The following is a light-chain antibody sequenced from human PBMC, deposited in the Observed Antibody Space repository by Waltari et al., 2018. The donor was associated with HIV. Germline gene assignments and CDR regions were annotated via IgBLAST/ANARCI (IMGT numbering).Light chain of an antibody. V-gene: IGLV3-21*02. CDR3: QVWESGGDIVF. J-gene: IGLJ2*01. CDR2: DDR. Sequence: SYVVTQTPSVSVAPGQTARITCAGDGIGRESVHWYQQKPGQAPVLVVYDDRDRPSGIPERFTGSNSGNTATLTITRVEAGDEADYYCQVWESGGDIVFFGGGTKLTVL. CDR1: GIGRES.